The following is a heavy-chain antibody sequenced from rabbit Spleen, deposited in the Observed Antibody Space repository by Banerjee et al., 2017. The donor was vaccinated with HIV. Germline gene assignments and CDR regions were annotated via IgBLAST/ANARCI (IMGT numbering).Heavy chain of an antibody. CDR3: AKDTGSSFSSYGMDL. D-gene: IGHD8-1*01. V-gene: IGHV1S45*01. Sequence: QEQLEESGGGLVKPGGTLTLTCKASGIDLSNYYYMCWVRKAPGKGLEWIECIYTGSGGSPYYASWAKGRFTISKTSPTTVTLQMTSLTAADTATYFCAKDTGSSFSSYGMDLWGPGTLVTVS. CDR1: GIDLSNYYY. CDR2: IYTGSGGSP. J-gene: IGHJ6*01.